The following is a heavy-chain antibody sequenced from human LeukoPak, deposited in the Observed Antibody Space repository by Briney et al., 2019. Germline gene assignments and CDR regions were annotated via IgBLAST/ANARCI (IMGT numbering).Heavy chain of an antibody. D-gene: IGHD2-2*01. Sequence: ASVKVSCKASGYTFTGYYMHWVRQAPGQGLEWMGWINPNSGGTNYAQKFQGRVTMTRDTSISTAYMELSRLRSDDTAVYYCARDYGDIVVVPAAMHFDYWGQGTLVTVSS. CDR3: ARDYGDIVVVPAAMHFDY. J-gene: IGHJ4*02. CDR2: INPNSGGT. CDR1: GYTFTGYY. V-gene: IGHV1-2*02.